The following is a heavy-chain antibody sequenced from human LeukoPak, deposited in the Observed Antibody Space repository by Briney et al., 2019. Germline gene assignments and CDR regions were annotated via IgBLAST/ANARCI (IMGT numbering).Heavy chain of an antibody. Sequence: ASVKVSRKASGYTFTSYYMHWVRQAPGQGLEWMGIINPSGGSTSYAQKFQGRVTMTRDTSTSTVYMELSSLRSEDTAVYYCARDLLDYGDYGYYFDYWGQGTLVTVSS. J-gene: IGHJ4*02. CDR1: GYTFTSYY. D-gene: IGHD4-17*01. V-gene: IGHV1-46*01. CDR2: INPSGGST. CDR3: ARDLLDYGDYGYYFDY.